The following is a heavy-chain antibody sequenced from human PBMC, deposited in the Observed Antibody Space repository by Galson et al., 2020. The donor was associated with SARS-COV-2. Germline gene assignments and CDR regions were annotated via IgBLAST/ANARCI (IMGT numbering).Heavy chain of an antibody. D-gene: IGHD3-9*01. CDR2: IYPGDSDT. Sequence: GESLKISCKGSGYSFTSYWIGWVRQMPGKGLEWMGIIYPGDSDTRYSPSFQGQVTISADKSISTAYLQWSSLKASDTAMYYCARHEGYFDWLLHSSLPGAIDYWGQGTLVTVSS. J-gene: IGHJ4*02. CDR1: GYSFTSYW. V-gene: IGHV5-51*01. CDR3: ARHEGYFDWLLHSSLPGAIDY.